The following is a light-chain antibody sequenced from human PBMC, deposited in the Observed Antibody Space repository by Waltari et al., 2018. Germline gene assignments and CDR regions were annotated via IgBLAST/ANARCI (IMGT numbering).Light chain of an antibody. J-gene: IGKJ1*01. CDR2: GAS. V-gene: IGKV3-20*01. CDR3: QHYVRLPAT. CDR1: QSVSRA. Sequence: EIVLTQSPGSLSSSPGESVTPSCRASQSVSRALAWYQQKTGQAPRLLIFGASNRATGIPDRFSGSGSETDFSLTISRLEPEDFAVYYCQHYVRLPATFGRGTKVEIK.